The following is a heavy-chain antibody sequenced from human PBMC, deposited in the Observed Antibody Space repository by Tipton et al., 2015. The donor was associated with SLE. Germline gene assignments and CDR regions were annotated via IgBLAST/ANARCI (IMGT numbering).Heavy chain of an antibody. Sequence: TLSLTCTVSGGSISSSGYYWSWIRQHTGKGLEWIGHIYYSGSPDYNASLKSRATISVDTSKNHFSLSLTSVTAADTAVYYCARNPITMVRGVIPGAFDIWGQGTMVTVSS. CDR3: ARNPITMVRGVIPGAFDI. CDR1: GGSISSSGYY. V-gene: IGHV4-31*03. CDR2: IYYSGSP. D-gene: IGHD3-10*01. J-gene: IGHJ3*02.